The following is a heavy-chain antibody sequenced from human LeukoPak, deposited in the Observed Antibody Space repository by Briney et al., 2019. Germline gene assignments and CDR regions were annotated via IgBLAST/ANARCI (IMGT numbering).Heavy chain of an antibody. Sequence: SETLSLTCAVYGGSFSGYYWSWICQPPGKGLEWIGETNHSGSTNYNPSLKSRVTISVDTSKNQFSLKLSSVTAADTAVYYCASSRGEWFDPWGQGTLVTVSS. V-gene: IGHV4-34*01. J-gene: IGHJ5*02. CDR2: TNHSGST. CDR3: ASSRGEWFDP. CDR1: GGSFSGYY. D-gene: IGHD3-16*01.